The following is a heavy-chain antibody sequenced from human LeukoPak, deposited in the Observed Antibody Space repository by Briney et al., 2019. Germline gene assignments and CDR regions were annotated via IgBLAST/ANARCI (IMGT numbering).Heavy chain of an antibody. V-gene: IGHV3-53*01. J-gene: IGHJ4*02. Sequence: GGSLRLSCAASGFTVSSNYMSWVRQAPGKGLEWVSVIYSGGSTYYADSVKGRFTISRDNSKNTMYLQMNSLRAEDTAVYYCAKNYDSSGYSAWGYWGQGTLVTVSS. CDR2: IYSGGST. D-gene: IGHD3-22*01. CDR1: GFTVSSNY. CDR3: AKNYDSSGYSAWGY.